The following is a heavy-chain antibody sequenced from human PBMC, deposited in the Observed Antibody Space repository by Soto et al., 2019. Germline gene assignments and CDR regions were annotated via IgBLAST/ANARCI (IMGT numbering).Heavy chain of an antibody. V-gene: IGHV1-69*06. J-gene: IGHJ3*02. CDR2: IIPIFGTA. CDR3: ARRGIAAAAGAFDI. D-gene: IGHD6-13*01. Sequence: XVEVSCKGSGGTCSIYAISWVRQAPGQGLEWMGGIIPIFGTANYAQKFQGRVTITADKSTSTAYMELSSLRSEDTAVYYCARRGIAAAAGAFDIWGQGTMVTVSS. CDR1: GGTCSIYA.